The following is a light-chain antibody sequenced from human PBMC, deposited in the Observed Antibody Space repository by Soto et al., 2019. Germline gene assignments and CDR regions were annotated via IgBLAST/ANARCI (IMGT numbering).Light chain of an antibody. CDR1: QSINSW. CDR3: QQYNSYSPLT. V-gene: IGKV1-5*03. J-gene: IGKJ2*01. Sequence: DIQMTQSPSTLSASIGDRVTITCRASQSINSWLAWYQQKPGKAPRLLIYKAAILESGVPLRFTGSGSGTEFILTISSLQPDDFATYYCQQYNSYSPLTFGEGTKLEIK. CDR2: KAA.